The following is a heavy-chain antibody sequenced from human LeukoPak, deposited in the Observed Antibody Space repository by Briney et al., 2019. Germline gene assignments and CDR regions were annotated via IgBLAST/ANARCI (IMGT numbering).Heavy chain of an antibody. Sequence: GGSLRLSCAASGFTLSSYEMNWVRQAPGKGLEWVSYISSSGSTIYYADSVKGRSTISRDNAKNSLYLQMNSLRAEDTAVYYCARGYSSGWYFGYWGQGTLVTVSS. CDR1: GFTLSSYE. V-gene: IGHV3-48*03. J-gene: IGHJ4*02. CDR3: ARGYSSGWYFGY. CDR2: ISSSGSTI. D-gene: IGHD6-19*01.